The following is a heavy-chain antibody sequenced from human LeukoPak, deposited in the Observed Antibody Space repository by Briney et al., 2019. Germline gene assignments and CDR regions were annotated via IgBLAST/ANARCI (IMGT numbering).Heavy chain of an antibody. V-gene: IGHV1-58*01. D-gene: IGHD6-13*01. CDR2: IVVGSGNT. Sequence: SVKVSCKASGFTSTSSAVQWVRQARGQRLEWIGWIVVGSGNTNYAQKFQERVTITRDMSTSTAYMELSSLRSEDTAVYYCAADHRSGSSWLFRYYYMDVWGKGTTVTVSS. J-gene: IGHJ6*03. CDR1: GFTSTSSA. CDR3: AADHRSGSSWLFRYYYMDV.